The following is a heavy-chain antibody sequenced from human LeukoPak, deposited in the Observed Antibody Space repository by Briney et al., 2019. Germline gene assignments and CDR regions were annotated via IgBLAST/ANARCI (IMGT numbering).Heavy chain of an antibody. V-gene: IGHV3-21*01. CDR1: GFTFSSNS. D-gene: IGHD6-19*01. J-gene: IGHJ4*02. Sequence: PGGSLRLSCAASGFTFSSNSMNWVRQAPGKGLEWVSSISSSRYYIYYADSVQGRFTISRDNAKNSLYLQMNSLRAEDTAVYYCARSPGAVAGRYYFDYWGQGTLVTVSS. CDR2: ISSSRYYI. CDR3: ARSPGAVAGRYYFDY.